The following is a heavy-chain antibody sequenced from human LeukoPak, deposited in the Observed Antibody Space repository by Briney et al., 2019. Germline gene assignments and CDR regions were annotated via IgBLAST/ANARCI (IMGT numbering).Heavy chain of an antibody. V-gene: IGHV3-30*02. CDR2: IRYDGSNK. Sequence: GGSLRLSCAASGFTFSSYGMHWVRQAPGKGLESVAFIRYDGSNKYYADSVKGRFTISRDNSKNTLYLQMNSLRAEDTAVYYCAKSRLIAARSWFDPWGQGTLVTVSS. CDR3: AKSRLIAARSWFDP. J-gene: IGHJ5*02. CDR1: GFTFSSYG. D-gene: IGHD6-6*01.